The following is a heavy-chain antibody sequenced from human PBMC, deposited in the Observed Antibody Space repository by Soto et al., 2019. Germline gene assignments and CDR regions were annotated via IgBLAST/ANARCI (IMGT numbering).Heavy chain of an antibody. CDR1: GYTFATHW. CDR2: IYPGDSDT. V-gene: IGHV5-51*01. J-gene: IGHJ4*02. CDR3: ARLELTGLDN. D-gene: IGHD3-9*01. Sequence: GESLKISCTGSGYTFATHWIAWVRQMPGKGLEWMGIIYPGDSDTRSSPSFQGQVTISADKSFSTAYLQWSSLKASDTAIYFCARLELTGLDNWGQGTPVTVSS.